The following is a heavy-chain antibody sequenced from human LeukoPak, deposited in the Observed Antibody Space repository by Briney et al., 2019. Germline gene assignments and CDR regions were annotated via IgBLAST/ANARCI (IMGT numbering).Heavy chain of an antibody. CDR1: GGSFSSYY. CDR3: ARAFVVVPAAIAFDI. CDR2: INHSGSN. V-gene: IGHV4-34*01. Sequence: SETLSLTCAVYGGSFSSYYWTWIRQSPGKGLEWIGEINHSGSNNYNPSLKSRVTILVDTSKNQFSLQLSSVTAADTAVYYCARAFVVVPAAIAFDIWGQGTMVTVSS. J-gene: IGHJ3*02. D-gene: IGHD2-2*02.